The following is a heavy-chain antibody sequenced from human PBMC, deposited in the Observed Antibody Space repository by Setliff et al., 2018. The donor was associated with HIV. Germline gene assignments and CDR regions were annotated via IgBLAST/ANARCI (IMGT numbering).Heavy chain of an antibody. J-gene: IGHJ4*02. CDR3: ARGLSFYDPGGFDY. CDR1: GDSISNYY. V-gene: IGHV4-4*09. D-gene: IGHD3-22*01. CDR2: IYTTGST. Sequence: SETLSLTCTVSGDSISNYYWSWVRQPPGKGLEWIGYIYTTGSTNYNPSLKSRVTMSVDTSKNQFSLKLSSVTAADTAVYYCARGLSFYDPGGFDYWGQGTLVTVSS.